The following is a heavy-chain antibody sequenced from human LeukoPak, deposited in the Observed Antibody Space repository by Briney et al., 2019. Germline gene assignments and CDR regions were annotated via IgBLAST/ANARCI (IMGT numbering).Heavy chain of an antibody. J-gene: IGHJ4*02. CDR2: FSGSGGST. V-gene: IGHV3-23*01. CDR1: GFTFSTYA. Sequence: GGSLRLSCAASGFTFSTYAMSSVRQAPGKGLEWVSSFSGSGGSTYYADSVKGRFTISRDNSKNTLFLQMNSLRAADTAVYYCARGRLHGPDYWGQGTLVTVSS. CDR3: ARGRLHGPDY.